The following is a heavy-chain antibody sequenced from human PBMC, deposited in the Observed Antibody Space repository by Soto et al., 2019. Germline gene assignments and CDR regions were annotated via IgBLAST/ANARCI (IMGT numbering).Heavy chain of an antibody. Sequence: PGGSLRLSCAASGFTFSNAWMNWVRQAPGKGLEWVGRIKSKTDGGTTDYAAPVKGRFTISRDDSKNTLYLQMNSLKTEDTAVYYCTTDPWANTYYYDSSGYYYAHDSFDIWGKGTMVTVSS. CDR3: TTDPWANTYYYDSSGYYYAHDSFDI. V-gene: IGHV3-15*07. D-gene: IGHD3-22*01. CDR2: IKSKTDGGTT. CDR1: GFTFSNAW. J-gene: IGHJ3*02.